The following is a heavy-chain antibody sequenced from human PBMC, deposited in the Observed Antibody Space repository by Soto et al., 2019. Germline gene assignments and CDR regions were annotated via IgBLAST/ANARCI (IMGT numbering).Heavy chain of an antibody. CDR2: INPNSGGT. J-gene: IGHJ6*02. V-gene: IGHV1-2*04. D-gene: IGHD5-18*01. CDR1: GYTFTGYY. Sequence: ASVKVSCKASGYTFTGYYMHWVRQAPGQGLEWVGWINPNSGGTNYAQKFQGWVTMTRDTSISTAYMELSRLRSDDTAVYYCARGGGGYSYYYYYYGMDVWGQGTMVTVSS. CDR3: ARGGGGYSYYYYYYGMDV.